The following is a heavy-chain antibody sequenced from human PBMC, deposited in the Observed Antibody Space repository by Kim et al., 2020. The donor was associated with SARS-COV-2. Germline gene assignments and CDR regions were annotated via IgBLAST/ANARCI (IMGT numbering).Heavy chain of an antibody. D-gene: IGHD1-26*01. J-gene: IGHJ4*02. CDR3: AKDGRSGSLMLLDY. V-gene: IGHV3-23*01. Sequence: ADPVKGRLPISRDNAKSKLYLQMNRLRAEDTAVYYCAKDGRSGSLMLLDYWGQGTLVTVSS.